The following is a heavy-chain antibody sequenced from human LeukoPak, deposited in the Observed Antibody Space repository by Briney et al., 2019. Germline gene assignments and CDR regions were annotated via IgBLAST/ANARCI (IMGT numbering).Heavy chain of an antibody. CDR1: GFTFSSHS. V-gene: IGHV3-48*01. CDR3: ARAIAVAWFDY. CDR2: ISSSSSTI. J-gene: IGHJ4*02. D-gene: IGHD6-19*01. Sequence: PGGSLRLSCAASGFTFSSHSMNWVRQAPGKGLEWVSYISSSSSTIYYADSVKGRFTISRDNSKNTLYLQMNSLRAEDTAVYYCARAIAVAWFDYWGQGTLVTVSS.